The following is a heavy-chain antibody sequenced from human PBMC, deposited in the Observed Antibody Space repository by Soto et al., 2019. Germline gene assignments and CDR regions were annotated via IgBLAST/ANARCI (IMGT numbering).Heavy chain of an antibody. D-gene: IGHD3-9*01. V-gene: IGHV3-48*03. CDR2: ISSSGSTI. CDR1: GFTFSSYE. Sequence: PGGSLRLSCAASGFTFSSYEMNWVRQAPGKGLEWVSYISSSGSTIFYSDSVKGRFTISRDNAKNSLYLQMNSLRAEDTAVYYCARAYSDILTGPNWFAPWGQGTLVTVSS. J-gene: IGHJ5*02. CDR3: ARAYSDILTGPNWFAP.